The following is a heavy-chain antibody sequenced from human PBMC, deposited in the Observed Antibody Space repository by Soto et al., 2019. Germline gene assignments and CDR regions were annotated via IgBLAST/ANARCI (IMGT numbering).Heavy chain of an antibody. CDR3: ARMVRGSNIDYYHYMDV. D-gene: IGHD3-10*01. CDR2: ISAYNGDT. CDR1: GYTFTSHV. Sequence: QVQLVQSGGEVRKPGASVKVSCKASGYTFTSHVISWVRQAPGQGLEWMGWISAYNGDTNYAQKLQGRVTVTTDRSTSTAYMELRSLRSEDTAVYYCARMVRGSNIDYYHYMDVWGKGTTVTVSS. J-gene: IGHJ6*03. V-gene: IGHV1-18*01.